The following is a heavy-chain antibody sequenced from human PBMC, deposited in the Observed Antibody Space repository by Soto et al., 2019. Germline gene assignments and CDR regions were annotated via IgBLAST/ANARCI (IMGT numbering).Heavy chain of an antibody. D-gene: IGHD3-10*01. Sequence: PSDTLSLTCTVSGGSLSSYYWSWIRQPPGKGLEWIGYIYYSGSTNYNPSLKSRVTISVDTSKNQFSLKLSSVTAADTAVYHCAREFMVRAYEMVWFDPWGQGTLVTVSS. V-gene: IGHV4-59*01. CDR3: AREFMVRAYEMVWFDP. J-gene: IGHJ5*02. CDR2: IYYSGST. CDR1: GGSLSSYY.